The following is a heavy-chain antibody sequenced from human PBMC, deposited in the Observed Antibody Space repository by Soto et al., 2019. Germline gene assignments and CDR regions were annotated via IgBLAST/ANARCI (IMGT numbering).Heavy chain of an antibody. V-gene: IGHV3-30-3*01. J-gene: IGHJ4*02. CDR1: GFTFSSYA. CDR2: ISYDGSNK. D-gene: IGHD1-7*01. CDR3: ARVGTGTIGVVYFDY. Sequence: QVQLVESGGGVVQPGRSLRLSCAASGFTFSSYAMHWVRQAPGKGLEWVAVISYDGSNKYYADSVKGRFTISRDNSKNTPYLQMNTPRAEDTAVYYCARVGTGTIGVVYFDYWGQGTLVTVSS.